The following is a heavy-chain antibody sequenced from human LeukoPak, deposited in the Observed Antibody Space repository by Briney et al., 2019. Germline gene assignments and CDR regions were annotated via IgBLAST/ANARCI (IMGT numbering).Heavy chain of an antibody. V-gene: IGHV4-39*01. CDR3: AGSLGGVFDY. J-gene: IGHJ4*02. D-gene: IGHD3-16*01. CDR2: IYYSGST. CDR1: GGSISSSSYY. Sequence: SETLSHTCTVSGGSISSSSYYWGWIRQPPRKGLEWIGSIYYSGSTYYNPSLKSRVTISVDTSKNQFSLKLSSVTAADTAVYYCAGSLGGVFDYWGQGTLVTVSS.